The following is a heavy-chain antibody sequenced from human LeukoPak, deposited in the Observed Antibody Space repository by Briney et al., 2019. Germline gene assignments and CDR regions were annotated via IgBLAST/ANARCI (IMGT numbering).Heavy chain of an antibody. Sequence: ASVKVSCKASGYTFTGYYMHWVRQAPGQGLEWMGWINSNSGGTNYAQKFQGRVTMTEDTSTDTAYMELSSLKSEDTAVYYCTTWSRPGGYFRGWYLDLWGRGTLVTVSS. V-gene: IGHV1-2*02. CDR1: GYTFTGYY. CDR3: TTWSRPGGYFRGWYLDL. D-gene: IGHD3-22*01. J-gene: IGHJ2*01. CDR2: INSNSGGT.